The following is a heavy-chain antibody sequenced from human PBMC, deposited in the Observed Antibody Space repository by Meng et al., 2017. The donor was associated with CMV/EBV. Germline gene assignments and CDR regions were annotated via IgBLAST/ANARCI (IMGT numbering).Heavy chain of an antibody. D-gene: IGHD3-16*01. CDR3: ARGDYPYYFDY. V-gene: IGHV3-74*01. J-gene: IGHJ4*02. Sequence: LSWAASGFPFSSYWMHWVRQAPGKGLVWVSRINSDGSSTSYADSVKGRFTISRDNAKNTLYLQMNSLRAEDTAVYYCARGDYPYYFDYWGQGTLVTVSS. CDR2: INSDGSST. CDR1: GFPFSSYW.